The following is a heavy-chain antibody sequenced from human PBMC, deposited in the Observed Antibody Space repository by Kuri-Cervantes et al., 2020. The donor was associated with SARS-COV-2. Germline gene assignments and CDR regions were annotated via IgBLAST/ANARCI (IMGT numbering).Heavy chain of an antibody. CDR2: ISSNGGST. Sequence: GESLKISCSASGFTFSSYAMHWVRQAPGKGLEYVSAISSNGGSTYYADSVKGRFTISRDNSKNTLYLQMSSLRAEDTAVYYRVKGYCSSTSCYRGGYWGQGTLVTVSS. CDR1: GFTFSSYA. J-gene: IGHJ4*02. D-gene: IGHD2-2*02. CDR3: VKGYCSSTSCYRGGY. V-gene: IGHV3-64D*08.